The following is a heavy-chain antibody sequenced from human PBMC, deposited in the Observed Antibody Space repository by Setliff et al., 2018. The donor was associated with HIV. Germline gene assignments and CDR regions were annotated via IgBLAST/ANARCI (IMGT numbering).Heavy chain of an antibody. CDR2: IYYSGST. CDR1: GGSFSGYY. Sequence: TLSLTCAVYGGSFSGYYWGWIRQPPGKGLEWIGRIYYSGSTYFTPSLKSRVTLSVDTSRNHFSLKLSSVTASDPAVYYCARHGLAGATVDYWGQGTLVTVSS. CDR3: ARHGLAGATVDY. D-gene: IGHD1-26*01. V-gene: IGHV4-34*01. J-gene: IGHJ4*02.